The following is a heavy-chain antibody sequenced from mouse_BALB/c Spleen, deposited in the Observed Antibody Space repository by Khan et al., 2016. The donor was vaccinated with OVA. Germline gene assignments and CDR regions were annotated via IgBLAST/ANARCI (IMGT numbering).Heavy chain of an antibody. V-gene: IGHV1-4*01. J-gene: IGHJ3*01. Sequence: QVQLKQSGAELARPGASVKMSCKASGYTFTTYTIHWVKQRPGQGLEWIGYIIPSTDYTTYNQKFKDKATLTADKSSSTAYMQLSSLTSDDSAVYYCAKDGAYYRSDGWFAYWGQGTMVTVSA. CDR2: IIPSTDYT. D-gene: IGHD2-14*01. CDR3: AKDGAYYRSDGWFAY. CDR1: GYTFTTYT.